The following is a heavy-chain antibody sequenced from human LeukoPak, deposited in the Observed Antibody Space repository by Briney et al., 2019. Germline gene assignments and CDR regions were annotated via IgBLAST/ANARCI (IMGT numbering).Heavy chain of an antibody. Sequence: GGSLRLSCEASGFTVRNNYMTWVRQAPGKGLEWVSVIYSGGGTYYADSVKDRFTISRDNSKNTLFLHMNSLRVEDSAVSYCTRVFAYSYGDFDNWGQGTLVAVSS. J-gene: IGHJ4*02. V-gene: IGHV3-66*01. CDR2: IYSGGGT. CDR3: TRVFAYSYGDFDN. CDR1: GFTVRNNY. D-gene: IGHD5-18*01.